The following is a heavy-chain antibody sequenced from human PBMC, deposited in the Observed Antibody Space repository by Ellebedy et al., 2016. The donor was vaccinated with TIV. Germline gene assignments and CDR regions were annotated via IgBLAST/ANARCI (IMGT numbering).Heavy chain of an antibody. V-gene: IGHV3-64D*06. CDR1: GFSLSDYA. Sequence: GGSLRLXCSVSGFSLSDYAMHWVRQAQGQGLEYVSTINNNGNRIHYADSVKGRFTISRDKSKNTVYLQMNSLRAEDTAVYHCVRDRRGSYAFEIWGQGIMVSVSS. CDR2: INNNGNRI. D-gene: IGHD3-16*01. CDR3: VRDRRGSYAFEI. J-gene: IGHJ3*02.